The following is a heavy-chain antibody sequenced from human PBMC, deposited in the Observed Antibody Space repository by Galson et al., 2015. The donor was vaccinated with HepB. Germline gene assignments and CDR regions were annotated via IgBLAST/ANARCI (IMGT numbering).Heavy chain of an antibody. CDR1: GFTFSTFW. D-gene: IGHD6-19*01. CDR3: TRDGSGWANF. Sequence: SLRLSCAASGFTFSTFWMGWVRQAPGKGLEWVASIKPDGGEKYYVDSVKGRFTISRDNAKNSLSLQMNSLRVDDTAIYYCTRDGSGWANFWGQGTLVTVSS. CDR2: IKPDGGEK. J-gene: IGHJ4*02. V-gene: IGHV3-7*03.